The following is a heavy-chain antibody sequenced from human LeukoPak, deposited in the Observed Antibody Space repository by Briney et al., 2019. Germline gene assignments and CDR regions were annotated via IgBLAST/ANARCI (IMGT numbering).Heavy chain of an antibody. CDR3: ARGLPLWDFWSGYSYYFDY. J-gene: IGHJ4*02. CDR2: IKQDGSEK. D-gene: IGHD3-3*01. Sequence: GGSLRLSCAASGFTFSSYWMSWVRQAPGKGLEWVANIKQDGSEKYYVDSVKGRFTISRDNAKNSLYLQMNSLRAEDTAVYYCARGLPLWDFWSGYSYYFDYWGQGTLVTVSS. V-gene: IGHV3-7*01. CDR1: GFTFSSYW.